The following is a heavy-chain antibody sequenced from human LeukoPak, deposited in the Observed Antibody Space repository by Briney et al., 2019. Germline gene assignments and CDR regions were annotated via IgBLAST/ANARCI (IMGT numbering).Heavy chain of an antibody. Sequence: GGSLRLSCAASGFTFSSYSMDWVRQAPGKGLEWISFISSSSGTIYYADSVKGRFTISRDNAKNSLYLQMNSLRDEDTAVYYCVRDRAGGNSVWFDPLGPGNPGHRLL. CDR1: GFTFSSYS. CDR2: ISSSSGTI. D-gene: IGHD4-23*01. J-gene: IGHJ5*02. CDR3: VRDRAGGNSVWFDP. V-gene: IGHV3-48*02.